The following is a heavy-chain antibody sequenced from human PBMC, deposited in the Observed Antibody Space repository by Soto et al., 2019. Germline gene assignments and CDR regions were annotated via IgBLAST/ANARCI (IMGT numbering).Heavy chain of an antibody. D-gene: IGHD6-13*01. CDR1: GFTFSNAW. CDR2: IKSKTDGGTT. CDR3: TTAEQQLVPIVYFDY. V-gene: IGHV3-15*07. Sequence: EVQLVESGGGLVKPGGSLRLSCAASGFTFSNAWMNWVRQAPGKGLEWVGRIKSKTDGGTTDYAAPVKGRFTISRDDSKNTLYLQMNSLKTEDTAVYYCTTAEQQLVPIVYFDYWGQGTLVTVSS. J-gene: IGHJ4*02.